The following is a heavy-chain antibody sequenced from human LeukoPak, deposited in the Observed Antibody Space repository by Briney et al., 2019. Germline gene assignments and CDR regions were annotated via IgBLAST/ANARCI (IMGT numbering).Heavy chain of an antibody. CDR2: ISGSGGST. V-gene: IGHV3-23*01. J-gene: IGHJ4*02. CDR3: AKGPCGGDCYFPDY. D-gene: IGHD2-21*02. Sequence: GGSLRLSCAASGFTFSSYAMSWVRQAPGKGLEWVSAISGSGGSTYYADSVKGRFTISRDNSKNTLYLQMNSLRAEDTAVYYCAKGPCGGDCYFPDYWGQGTLVTVSS. CDR1: GFTFSSYA.